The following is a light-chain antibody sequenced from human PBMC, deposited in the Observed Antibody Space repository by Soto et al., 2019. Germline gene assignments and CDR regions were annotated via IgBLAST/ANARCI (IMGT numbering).Light chain of an antibody. CDR3: AAWDDSLNGYV. CDR1: SSNIGSNT. CDR2: SNN. V-gene: IGLV1-44*01. Sequence: QSALTQPPSASGTPGQRGTISCSGSSSNIGSNTVNWYQQPPGTAPKLLIYSNNQRPSGVPDRFSGSKSGTSASLAISGLQSEDEADYYCAAWDDSLNGYVFGTGTKVTVL. J-gene: IGLJ1*01.